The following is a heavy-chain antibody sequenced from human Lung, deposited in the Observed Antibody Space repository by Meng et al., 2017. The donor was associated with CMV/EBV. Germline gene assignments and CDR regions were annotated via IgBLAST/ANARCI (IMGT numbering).Heavy chain of an antibody. Sequence: GSXRLSCAASGFTFSSYAMSWVRQAPGKGLEWVSVIYSGGSTYYADSVKGRFTISRDNSKNTLYLQMNSLRAEDTAVYYCAQGPPFDYWGQGTLVTVSS. J-gene: IGHJ4*02. CDR3: AQGPPFDY. CDR2: IYSGGST. V-gene: IGHV3-66*02. CDR1: GFTFSSYA.